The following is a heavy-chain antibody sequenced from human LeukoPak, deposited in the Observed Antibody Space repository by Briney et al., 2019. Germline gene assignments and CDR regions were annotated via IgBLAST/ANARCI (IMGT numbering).Heavy chain of an antibody. CDR1: GGSIRSYY. J-gene: IGHJ4*02. V-gene: IGHV4-59*08. CDR3: SRHCTEGTCYSNHVDY. CDR2: IYGSEST. Sequence: PSETLSLTCTFSGGSIRSYYWSWIRQSPGKGLEWIGYIYGSESTNYNPSLKSRVTISVDTSKNHFSLKLTSVTAADTAVYYCSRHCTEGTCYSNHVDYWGQGTPVSVSS. D-gene: IGHD2-15*01.